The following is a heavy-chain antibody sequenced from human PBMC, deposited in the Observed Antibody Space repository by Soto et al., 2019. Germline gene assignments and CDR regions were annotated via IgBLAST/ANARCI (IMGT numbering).Heavy chain of an antibody. CDR3: ARVVWYYDSSGYQRDINLDY. V-gene: IGHV4-39*01. J-gene: IGHJ4*02. CDR2: IYYSGST. Sequence: PSETLSLTCTVSGGSISSSSYYWGRIRQPPGKGLEWIGSIYYSGSTYYNPSLKSRVTISVDTSKNQFSLKLSSVTAADTAVYYCARVVWYYDSSGYQRDINLDYWGQGTLVTVSS. CDR1: GGSISSSSYY. D-gene: IGHD3-22*01.